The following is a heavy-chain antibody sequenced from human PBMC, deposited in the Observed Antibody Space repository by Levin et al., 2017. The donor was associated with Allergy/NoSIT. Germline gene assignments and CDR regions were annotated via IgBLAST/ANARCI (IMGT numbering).Heavy chain of an antibody. CDR3: ARAGGYGSGEKGYYYYMDV. CDR1: GYTFTGYY. J-gene: IGHJ6*03. V-gene: IGHV1-2*02. D-gene: IGHD3-10*01. CDR2: INPNSGGT. Sequence: ASVKVSCKASGYTFTGYYMHWVRQAPGQGLEWMGWINPNSGGTNYAQKFQGRVTMTRDTSISTAYMELSRLRSDDTAVYYCARAGGYGSGEKGYYYYMDVWGKGTTVTVSS.